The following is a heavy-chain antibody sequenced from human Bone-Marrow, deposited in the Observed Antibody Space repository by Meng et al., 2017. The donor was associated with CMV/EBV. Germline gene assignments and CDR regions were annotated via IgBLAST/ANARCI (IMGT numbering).Heavy chain of an antibody. Sequence: ASVKVSCKASGYTFTGYYMHWVRQAPGQGLEWMGWINPNSGGTNYAQKFQGRVTLTRDTSISTAYMELSRLRSDDTAVYCCAREKEPSYYYDSSGYYWGKTQGAFDIWGQGTMVTVSS. CDR2: INPNSGGT. CDR3: AREKEPSYYYDSSGYYWGKTQGAFDI. CDR1: GYTFTGYY. J-gene: IGHJ3*02. V-gene: IGHV1-2*02. D-gene: IGHD3-22*01.